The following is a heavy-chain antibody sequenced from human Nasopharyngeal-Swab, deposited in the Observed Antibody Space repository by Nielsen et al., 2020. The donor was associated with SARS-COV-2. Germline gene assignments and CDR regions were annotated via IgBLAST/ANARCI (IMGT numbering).Heavy chain of an antibody. CDR2: ISSSGSSI. V-gene: IGHV3-48*03. CDR3: AKDRDSGDDSGEYYYYYGMDV. Sequence: GESLKISCAASGFTFSSYEMNWVRQAPGKGLEWVSYISSSGSSIDYADSVKGRFTISRDNSKNTLDLQMNSLRAEDTAIYYCAKDRDSGDDSGEYYYYYGMDVWGQGTTVTVSS. D-gene: IGHD5-12*01. J-gene: IGHJ6*02. CDR1: GFTFSSYE.